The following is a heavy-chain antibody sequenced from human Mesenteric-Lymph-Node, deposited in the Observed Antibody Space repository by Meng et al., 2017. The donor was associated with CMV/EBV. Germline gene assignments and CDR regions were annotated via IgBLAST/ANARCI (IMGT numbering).Heavy chain of an antibody. Sequence: GGSLRLSCAASGFTFSSYWMHWVRQAPGKGLVWVSRINSDGSSTSYADSVKGRFTISRDNAKNTLYLQMNSLRAEDTAVYYCARDGLYCSSASCYWIRFDPWGQGTLVTVSS. D-gene: IGHD2-2*01. J-gene: IGHJ5*02. CDR1: GFTFSSYW. CDR3: ARDGLYCSSASCYWIRFDP. V-gene: IGHV3-74*01. CDR2: INSDGSST.